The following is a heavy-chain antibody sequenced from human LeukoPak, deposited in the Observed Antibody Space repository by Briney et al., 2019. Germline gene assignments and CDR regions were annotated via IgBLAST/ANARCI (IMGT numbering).Heavy chain of an antibody. CDR2: ISSSSSTI. CDR1: GFTFSSYS. D-gene: IGHD3-10*01. V-gene: IGHV3-48*04. Sequence: GGSLRLSCAASGFTFSSYSMNWVRQAPGKGLEWVSYISSSSSTIYYADSVKGRFTISRDNAKNSLYLQMNSLRAEDTAVYYCARDGGWSGGNAFDIWGQGTMVTVSS. CDR3: ARDGGWSGGNAFDI. J-gene: IGHJ3*02.